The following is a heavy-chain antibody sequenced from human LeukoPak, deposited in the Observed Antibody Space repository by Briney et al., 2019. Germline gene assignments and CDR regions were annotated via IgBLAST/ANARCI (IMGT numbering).Heavy chain of an antibody. D-gene: IGHD5-18*01. CDR3: ARSDSYGYYFDY. Sequence: SETLSLTCTVSGGSISSGGYYWSWIRQHPGKGLEWIRYIYYSGSTYYNPSLKSRVTISVDTSKNQFSLKLSSVTAADTAVYYCARSDSYGYYFDYWGQGTLVTVSS. V-gene: IGHV4-31*03. J-gene: IGHJ4*02. CDR1: GGSISSGGYY. CDR2: IYYSGST.